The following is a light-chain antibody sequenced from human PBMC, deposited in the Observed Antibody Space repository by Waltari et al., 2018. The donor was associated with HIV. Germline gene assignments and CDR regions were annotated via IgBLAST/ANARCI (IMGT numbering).Light chain of an antibody. V-gene: IGKV3-20*01. Sequence: EIVLTQSPGTLSLSPGERATLSCRASQSVSSSSLACYQQKAGQAPRLLIYAASSRATGIPDRFSGSGSGTDFTLTISRLEPEDFAVYYCQQYGNSPALYTFGQGTKLEIK. CDR1: QSVSSSS. CDR3: QQYGNSPALYT. J-gene: IGKJ2*01. CDR2: AAS.